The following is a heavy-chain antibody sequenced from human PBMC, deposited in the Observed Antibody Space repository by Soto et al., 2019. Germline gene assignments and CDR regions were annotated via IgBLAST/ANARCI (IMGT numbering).Heavy chain of an antibody. CDR2: ISAYNGNT. CDR3: ARGSLVTGGMWDYYYYMDV. Sequence: GASVKVSCKASGYTFTSYGSSWVRQAPGQRLEWMGWISAYNGNTNYAQKFQGRVTITRDTSASTAYMELSSLRSEDTAVYYCARGSLVTGGMWDYYYYMDVWGKGTTVTVSS. V-gene: IGHV1-18*01. J-gene: IGHJ6*03. D-gene: IGHD2-21*02. CDR1: GYTFTSYG.